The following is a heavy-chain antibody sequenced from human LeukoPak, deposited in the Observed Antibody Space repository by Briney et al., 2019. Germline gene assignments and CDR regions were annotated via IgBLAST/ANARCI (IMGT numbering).Heavy chain of an antibody. CDR2: ISSSSSYI. V-gene: IGHV3-21*01. D-gene: IGHD1-26*01. CDR1: GFTFSSYS. Sequence: GGSLRLSCAASGFTFSSYSMNWVRQAPGKGLEWVSSISSSSSYIYYADSVKGRFTISRDNAKNSLYLQMNSLRAEDTAVYCCAKDGGNYNLDYWGQGTLVTVSS. J-gene: IGHJ4*02. CDR3: AKDGGNYNLDY.